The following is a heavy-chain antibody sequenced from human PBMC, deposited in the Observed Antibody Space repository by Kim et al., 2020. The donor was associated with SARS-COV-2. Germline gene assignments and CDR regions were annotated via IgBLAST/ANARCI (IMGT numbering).Heavy chain of an antibody. CDR3: ARGYDFLTGYGPVDY. CDR2: ISYDGSNK. CDR1: GFTFSSYA. D-gene: IGHD3-9*01. V-gene: IGHV3-30*04. J-gene: IGHJ4*01. Sequence: GGSLRLSCAASGFTFSSYAMHWVRQAPGKGLEWVAVISYDGSNKYYADSVKGRFTISRDNSKNKLYLQMNSLRAEDTAVYYCARGYDFLTGYGPVDYWR.